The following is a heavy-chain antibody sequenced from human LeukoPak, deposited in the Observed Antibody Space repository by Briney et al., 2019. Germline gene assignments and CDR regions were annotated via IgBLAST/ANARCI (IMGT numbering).Heavy chain of an antibody. CDR1: GFTFSSYG. J-gene: IGHJ4*02. D-gene: IGHD6-6*01. CDR2: ISYDGSNK. Sequence: GRSLRLSCAASGFTFSSYGMHCVRQAPGKGLEWVAVISYDGSNKYYADSVKGRFTISRDNSKNTLYLQMNSLRAEDTAVYYCAKGLIAARLTPFDYWGQGTLVTVSS. V-gene: IGHV3-30*18. CDR3: AKGLIAARLTPFDY.